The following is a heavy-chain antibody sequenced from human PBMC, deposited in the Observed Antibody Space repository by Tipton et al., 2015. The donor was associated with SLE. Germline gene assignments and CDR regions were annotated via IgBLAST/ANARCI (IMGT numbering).Heavy chain of an antibody. V-gene: IGHV3-11*06. CDR1: GFTFSDYY. Sequence: SLRLSCAASGFTFSDYYMSWIRQAPGKGLEWVSYISSSSSYTNYADSVKGRFTISRDNAKNSLYLQMNSLRAEDTAVYYCARDFSMVRGADAFDIWGQGTMVTVSS. J-gene: IGHJ3*02. CDR2: ISSSSSYT. CDR3: ARDFSMVRGADAFDI. D-gene: IGHD3-10*01.